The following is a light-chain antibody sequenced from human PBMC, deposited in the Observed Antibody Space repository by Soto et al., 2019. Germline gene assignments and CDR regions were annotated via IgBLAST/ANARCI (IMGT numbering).Light chain of an antibody. J-gene: IGKJ2*01. CDR3: QQSYSTPYT. V-gene: IGKV1-39*01. CDR1: QSISSY. CDR2: AAS. Sequence: DIQMTQSPSSLSASVGDRVTITCRASQSISSYLNWYQQKPGKAPKLLIYAASSLQSGVPSRFSVCRSGTDFTLTISSLQPEDFATYYCQQSYSTPYTFGQGTKLEIK.